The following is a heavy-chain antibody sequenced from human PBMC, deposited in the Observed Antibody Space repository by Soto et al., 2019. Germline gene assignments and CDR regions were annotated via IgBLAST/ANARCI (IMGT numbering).Heavy chain of an antibody. D-gene: IGHD3-10*01. CDR1: GFTFSSYS. J-gene: IGHJ6*02. Sequence: EVQLVESGGGLVQPGGSLRLSCAASGFTFSSYSMNWVRQAPGKGLEWVSYISSSSTIYYADSVKGRFTISRDNAKNSLYLQMNSLRAEDTAVYYCARSMDDYYYYGMDVWGQGTTVTVSS. CDR3: ARSMDDYYYYGMDV. V-gene: IGHV3-48*01. CDR2: ISSSSTI.